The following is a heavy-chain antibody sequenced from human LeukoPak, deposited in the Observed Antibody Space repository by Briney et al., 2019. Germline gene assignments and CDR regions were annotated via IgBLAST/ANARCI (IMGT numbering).Heavy chain of an antibody. V-gene: IGHV4-34*01. CDR1: GGSFSGYY. Sequence: SETLSLTCAVYGGSFSGYYWSWIRQPPGKGLEWIGEINHSGSTNYNPSLKSRVTISVDTSKNQFSLKLSSVTAADTAVYYCAGGRDGYNSGALDIWGQGTMVTVSS. J-gene: IGHJ3*02. CDR2: INHSGST. CDR3: AGGRDGYNSGALDI. D-gene: IGHD5-24*01.